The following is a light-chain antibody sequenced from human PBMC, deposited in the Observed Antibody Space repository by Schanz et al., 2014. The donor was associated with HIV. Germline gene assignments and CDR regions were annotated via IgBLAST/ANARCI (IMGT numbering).Light chain of an antibody. CDR3: SSFTRGTTPVI. J-gene: IGLJ2*01. Sequence: QSVLTQPPSASGTPGQRVTISCSGSSSTFRSNAVNWYQQLPGTAPKLLIYNTYHQPSGVPDRFSGSKSGNTASLTISGLQAEDEAVYYCSSFTRGTTPVIFGGGTNLPVL. CDR1: SSTFRSNA. V-gene: IGLV1-44*01. CDR2: NTY.